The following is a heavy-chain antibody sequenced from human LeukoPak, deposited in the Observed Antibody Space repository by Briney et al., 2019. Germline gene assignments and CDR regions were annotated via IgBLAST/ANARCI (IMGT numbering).Heavy chain of an antibody. CDR2: IQQDGSDK. J-gene: IGHJ4*02. D-gene: IGHD3-22*01. Sequence: TGGSLRLSCAASGFTFSSSWMSWVRQAPGKGLEWVANIQQDGSDKYYVDSVKGRFTISRDNAKNSLYLQMNSLRAEDTAVYYCARDLYRIVVVPHYFDYWGQGTLLTVSS. V-gene: IGHV3-7*01. CDR3: ARDLYRIVVVPHYFDY. CDR1: GFTFSSSW.